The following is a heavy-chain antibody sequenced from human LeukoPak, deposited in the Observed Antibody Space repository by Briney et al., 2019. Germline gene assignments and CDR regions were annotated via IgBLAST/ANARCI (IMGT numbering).Heavy chain of an antibody. CDR2: VDSSGNT. CDR3: ARVTGYMVEDYFDS. Sequence: SETLSLTCSVSVVSMNGYYWSWLRQSAGNRLEWIGHVDSSGNTNYNPSLESRVTISVDTSKNQFSLRLRSVTAADTAVYYCARVTGYMVEDYFDSWGQGTLVTVSS. CDR1: VVSMNGYY. V-gene: IGHV4-4*07. J-gene: IGHJ4*02. D-gene: IGHD6-13*01.